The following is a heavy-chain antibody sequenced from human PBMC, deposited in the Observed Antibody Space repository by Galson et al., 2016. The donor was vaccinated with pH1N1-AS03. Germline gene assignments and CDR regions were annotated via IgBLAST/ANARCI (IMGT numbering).Heavy chain of an antibody. Sequence: SLRLSCAASGFTFSTYGMYWLRQAPGKGPEWVAVISYDGSNRSYMDSVKGRFTISRDNSMNTLYLQMNSLRPEDTAVYYCAKAFFWQQRVEVEAFDVWGQGTMVTVSS. V-gene: IGHV3-30*18. J-gene: IGHJ3*01. CDR3: AKAFFWQQRVEVEAFDV. D-gene: IGHD2-21*01. CDR1: GFTFSTYG. CDR2: ISYDGSNR.